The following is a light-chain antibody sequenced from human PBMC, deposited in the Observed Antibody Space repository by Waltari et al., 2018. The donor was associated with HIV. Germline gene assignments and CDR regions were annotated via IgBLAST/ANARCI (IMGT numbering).Light chain of an antibody. Sequence: QSALTQPASVSGSPGQSITISCTGPSSDVGGYNYVSWYQQHPGKAPKLMIYEVTSRPSGVSNRFSGSKSGDTASLTISGLQAEDEADYYCSSYTSSTTPYVFGAGTKVTVL. CDR3: SSYTSSTTPYV. CDR2: EVT. J-gene: IGLJ1*01. V-gene: IGLV2-14*01. CDR1: SSDVGGYNY.